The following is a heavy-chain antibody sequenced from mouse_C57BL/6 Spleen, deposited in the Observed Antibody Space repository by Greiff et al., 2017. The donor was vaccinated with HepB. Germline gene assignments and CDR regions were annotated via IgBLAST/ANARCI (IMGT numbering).Heavy chain of an antibody. J-gene: IGHJ4*01. CDR2: IDPSDSYT. CDR1: GYTFTSYW. Sequence: QVQLQQPGAELVKPGASVKLSCKASGYTFTSYWMQWVKQRPGQGLEWLGEIDPSDSYTNYNQKFKGKATLTVDTSSSTAYMQRSSLTSEDSAVYYCASPKGASAMDYWGQGTSVTVSS. CDR3: ASPKGASAMDY. V-gene: IGHV1-50*01.